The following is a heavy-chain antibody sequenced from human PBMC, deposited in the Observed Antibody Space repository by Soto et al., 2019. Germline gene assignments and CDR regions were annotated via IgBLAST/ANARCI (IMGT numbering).Heavy chain of an antibody. Sequence: GGSLRLSCAASGFTFSSYAMSWVRQAPGKGLEWVSAISGSGGSTYYADSVKGRFTISRDNSKNTLYLQMNSLRAEDTAVYYCAKRDLRLDYYYGMDVWGQGTTVTVSS. CDR1: GFTFSSYA. CDR3: AKRDLRLDYYYGMDV. V-gene: IGHV3-23*01. D-gene: IGHD6-19*01. J-gene: IGHJ6*02. CDR2: ISGSGGST.